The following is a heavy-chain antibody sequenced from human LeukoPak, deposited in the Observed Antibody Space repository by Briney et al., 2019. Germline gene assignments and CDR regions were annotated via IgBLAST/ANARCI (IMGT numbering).Heavy chain of an antibody. V-gene: IGHV1-69*05. CDR3: ARARSSGWYGGYYYYYMDV. CDR2: IIPIFGTA. D-gene: IGHD6-19*01. CDR1: GGTFSSYA. J-gene: IGHJ6*03. Sequence: SVKVSCKASGGTFSSYAISWVRQAPGQGLEWIGGIIPIFGTANYAQKFQGRVTITTDESTSTAYMELSSLRSEDTAVYYCARARSSGWYGGYYYYYMDVWGKGTTVTVSS.